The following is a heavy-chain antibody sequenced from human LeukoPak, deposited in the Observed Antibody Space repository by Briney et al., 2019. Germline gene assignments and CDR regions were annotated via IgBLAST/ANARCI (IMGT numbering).Heavy chain of an antibody. J-gene: IGHJ3*02. CDR2: IIPIFGTA. CDR1: GYTFTGYY. V-gene: IGHV1-69*06. D-gene: IGHD4-17*01. Sequence: SVKVSCKASGYTFTGYYMHWVRQAPGQGLEWMGGIIPIFGTANYAQKFQGRVTITADKSTSTAYMELSSLRSEDTAVYYCARDYGDYTNDAFDIWGQGTMVTVSS. CDR3: ARDYGDYTNDAFDI.